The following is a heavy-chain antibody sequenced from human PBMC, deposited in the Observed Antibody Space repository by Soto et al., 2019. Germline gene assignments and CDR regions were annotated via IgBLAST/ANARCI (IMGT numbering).Heavy chain of an antibody. Sequence: GESLKISCKASGYIFIDYWIGWVRQMPGKGLEWMGIVYPRDSDTRYSPSFQGQVTISADRSTGTAFLQWRSLKASDTALYYCARAPLPGYSIHFNAWDQGTLVTVSS. CDR2: VYPRDSDT. J-gene: IGHJ5*02. CDR3: ARAPLPGYSIHFNA. CDR1: GYIFIDYW. D-gene: IGHD2-15*01. V-gene: IGHV5-51*01.